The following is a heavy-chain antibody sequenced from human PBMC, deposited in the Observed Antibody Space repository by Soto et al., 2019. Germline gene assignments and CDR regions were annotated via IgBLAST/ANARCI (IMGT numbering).Heavy chain of an antibody. Sequence: SETLSLTCAVYGGSSSGYYWSWIRQPPGKGLEWIGEINHSGSTNYNPSLKSRVTISVDTSKNQFSLKLSSVTAADTAVYYCARGLISTVTTVGANAFDIWAQRTTVTGSS. D-gene: IGHD4-17*01. V-gene: IGHV4-34*01. CDR1: GGSSSGYY. CDR2: INHSGST. CDR3: ARGLISTVTTVGANAFDI. J-gene: IGHJ3*02.